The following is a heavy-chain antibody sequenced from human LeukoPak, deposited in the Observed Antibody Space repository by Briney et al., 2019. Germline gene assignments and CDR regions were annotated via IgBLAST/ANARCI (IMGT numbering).Heavy chain of an antibody. V-gene: IGHV4-61*01. J-gene: IGHJ4*02. CDR1: GGSVSSGSYY. Sequence: PSETLSLTCTVSGGSVSSGSYYWSWIRQPPGKGLEWIGYIYSSGSTNYKPSLKSRVTISKDTSKNQFSLKLTSVTAADTAVYYCAGGSSISWSPYYFGYWGQGTLVTVSS. CDR3: AGGSSISWSPYYFGY. D-gene: IGHD6-13*01. CDR2: IYSSGST.